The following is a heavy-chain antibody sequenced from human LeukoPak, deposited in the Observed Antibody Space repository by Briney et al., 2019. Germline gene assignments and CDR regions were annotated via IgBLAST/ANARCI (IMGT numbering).Heavy chain of an antibody. V-gene: IGHV4-61*02. CDR1: GGSISSGSYY. Sequence: PSETLSLTCTVSGGSISSGSYYWSWIRQPAGKGLEWIGRIDTSGSTNYNPSLKSRVTMSVDTSKNQFSLKLSSVTAADTAVYYCARDFRVNYYDSSGYLYYYYYYMDVWGKGTTVTISS. CDR2: IDTSGST. D-gene: IGHD3-22*01. J-gene: IGHJ6*03. CDR3: ARDFRVNYYDSSGYLYYYYYYMDV.